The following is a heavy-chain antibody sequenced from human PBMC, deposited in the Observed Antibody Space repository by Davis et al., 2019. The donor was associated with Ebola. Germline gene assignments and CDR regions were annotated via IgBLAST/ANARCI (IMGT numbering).Heavy chain of an antibody. V-gene: IGHV4-34*01. CDR2: ISHSGST. Sequence: GSLRLSCAASGFTFSSHTMNWVRQPPGKGLEWIGEISHSGSTNYNPSLKSRVTISIDTSRNQFSLKMSSVTAADTAVYYCARGTPYGSGTYLKPHFDYWGQGTLGTVSS. J-gene: IGHJ4*02. D-gene: IGHD3-10*01. CDR1: GFTFSSHT. CDR3: ARGTPYGSGTYLKPHFDY.